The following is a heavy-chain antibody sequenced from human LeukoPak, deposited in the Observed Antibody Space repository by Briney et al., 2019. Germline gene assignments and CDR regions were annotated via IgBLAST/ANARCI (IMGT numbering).Heavy chain of an antibody. J-gene: IGHJ5*02. D-gene: IGHD1-26*01. Sequence: SETLSLTCTVSGGSISSYYWSWIRQPPGKGLEWIGYIYYSGSTNYNPSLKSRVTISVDTSKNQFSLKLSSVTAADTAVYYCARDQEGGATWGYNWFDPWGQGTLVTVSS. V-gene: IGHV4-59*01. CDR1: GGSISSYY. CDR3: ARDQEGGATWGYNWFDP. CDR2: IYYSGST.